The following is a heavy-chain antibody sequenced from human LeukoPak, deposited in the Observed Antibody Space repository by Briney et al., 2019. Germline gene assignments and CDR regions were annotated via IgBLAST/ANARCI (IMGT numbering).Heavy chain of an antibody. CDR2: IYSSGST. CDR1: GGSISSYY. J-gene: IGHJ4*02. V-gene: IGHV4-4*07. CDR3: ARDAGGSGSYYSRLDY. D-gene: IGHD3-10*01. Sequence: SETLSLTCSVSGGSISSYYWSWIRQPAGKGLEWIGRIYSSGSTNCNPTLKSRVSMSVDTSKNQFSLKLNSVTAADTAVYYCARDAGGSGSYYSRLDYWGQGTLVTVSS.